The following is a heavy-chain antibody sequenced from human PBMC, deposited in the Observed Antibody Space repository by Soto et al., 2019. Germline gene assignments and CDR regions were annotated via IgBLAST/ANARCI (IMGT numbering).Heavy chain of an antibody. CDR2: IIPVFDKA. CDR3: ARLRRDWGDAFDL. J-gene: IGHJ3*01. D-gene: IGHD3-16*01. V-gene: IGHV1-69*01. Sequence: QVQRVQSGADVKKPGSSVKVSCKTSGSSFGSSAISWVRQAPAQGLEWMGEIIPVFDKANYAQNFQDRLTITADESTGTVFMQLSSLRSDDTAVYFCARLRRDWGDAFDLWGQGTFVTVSS. CDR1: GSSFGSSA.